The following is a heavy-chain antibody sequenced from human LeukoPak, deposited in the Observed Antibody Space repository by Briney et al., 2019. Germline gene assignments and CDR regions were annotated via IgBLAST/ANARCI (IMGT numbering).Heavy chain of an antibody. J-gene: IGHJ6*02. CDR2: IKRKNDGGTT. CDR3: ARGGHDSSPDYGMDV. Sequence: GGSLRLSCAASGFTFSNAWMSWVSQAPGKGLEWVGRIKRKNDGGTTDYAATVRGRFTISRADSKNALYLQMNSLKAEDTAVYYCARGGHDSSPDYGMDVWGQGTTVTVSS. D-gene: IGHD3-22*01. V-gene: IGHV3-15*01. CDR1: GFTFSNAW.